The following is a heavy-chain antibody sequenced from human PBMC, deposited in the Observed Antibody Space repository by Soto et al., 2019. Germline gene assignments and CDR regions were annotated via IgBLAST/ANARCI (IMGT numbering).Heavy chain of an antibody. J-gene: IGHJ4*02. CDR3: AKVGANRQYYFDY. D-gene: IGHD1-26*01. Sequence: GGSLRLSCAASGFTFSSYAMSWVRQAPGKGLEWVSAISGGGGSTYYADSVKGRFTISRDNSKNTLYLQMNSLRAEDTAVYYCAKVGANRQYYFDYWGQGTLVTVSS. V-gene: IGHV3-23*01. CDR1: GFTFSSYA. CDR2: ISGGGGST.